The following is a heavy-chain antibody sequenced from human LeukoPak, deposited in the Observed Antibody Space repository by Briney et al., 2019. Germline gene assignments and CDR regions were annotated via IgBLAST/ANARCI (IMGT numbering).Heavy chain of an antibody. CDR2: IYTSGST. CDR1: GGSISSYY. V-gene: IGHV4-4*07. Sequence: SETLSLTCTVSGGSISSYYWSWIRQPAGKGLEWIGRIYTSGSTNYNPSLKSRVTMSVDTSKNQFFLKLSSVTAADTAVYYCARSTPGLLPAPFDYWGQGTLVTVSS. D-gene: IGHD3-22*01. J-gene: IGHJ4*02. CDR3: ARSTPGLLPAPFDY.